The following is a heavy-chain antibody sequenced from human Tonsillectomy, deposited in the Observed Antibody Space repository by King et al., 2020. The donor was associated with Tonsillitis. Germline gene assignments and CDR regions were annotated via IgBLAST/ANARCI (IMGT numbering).Heavy chain of an antibody. J-gene: IGHJ2*01. CDR3: ARPITYYYDSSRPPAWYFDL. CDR1: VFSFSDYY. V-gene: IGHV3-11*05. D-gene: IGHD3-22*01. Sequence: VQLVESGGGLVKPGGSLRLSCAASVFSFSDYYMNWIRQAPGKGLEWRSYISSSSIYTNYADSVKGRYTITSDNAKNSLFLQMNRLRAEYTAVYYCARPITYYYDSSRPPAWYFDLWGRGTLVSVSS. CDR2: ISSSSIYT.